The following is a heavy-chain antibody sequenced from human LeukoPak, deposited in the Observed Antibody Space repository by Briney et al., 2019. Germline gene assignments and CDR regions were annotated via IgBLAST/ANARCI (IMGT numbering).Heavy chain of an antibody. D-gene: IGHD3-10*01. J-gene: IGHJ4*02. V-gene: IGHV3-48*03. CDR2: ISSGGNDI. CDR1: GFTFSSYE. CDR3: ARDLFGVRGANGY. Sequence: TGGSLRLSCAASGFTFSSYEMNWVRQAPGKGLEWISFISSGGNDIYYADSVKGRFTISRDNTKNSLYLQVNSLRDEDTAVYYCARDLFGVRGANGYWGQGTLVTVSS.